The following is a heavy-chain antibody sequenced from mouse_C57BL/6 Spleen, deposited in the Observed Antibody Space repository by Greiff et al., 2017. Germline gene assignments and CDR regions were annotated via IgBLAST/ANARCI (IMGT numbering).Heavy chain of an antibody. D-gene: IGHD1-1*01. CDR1: GFSFTSYG. Sequence: QVQLKESGPGLVAPSPSLSITCTVSGFSFTSYGVHWVRQPPGKGLEWLVVIWSDGSKTYNSALKSRLSISKDNSKCQVFLRMNSLQTDDTARYYCARHGSSHAMDYWGQGTSVTVSS. CDR3: ARHGSSHAMDY. V-gene: IGHV2-6*03. CDR2: IWSDGSK. J-gene: IGHJ4*01.